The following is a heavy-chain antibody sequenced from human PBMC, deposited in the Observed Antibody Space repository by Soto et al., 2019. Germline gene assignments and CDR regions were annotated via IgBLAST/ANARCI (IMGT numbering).Heavy chain of an antibody. D-gene: IGHD3-16*02. CDR1: GYTFTSYG. V-gene: IGHV1-18*01. CDR3: ARGTPYDYVWGSYRYGDFDY. CDR2: ISAYNGNT. Sequence: ASVKVSCKASGYTFTSYGISWVRQAPGQGLEWMGWISAYNGNTNYAQKLQGRVTMTTDTSTSTAYMELRSLRSDDTAVYYCARGTPYDYVWGSYRYGDFDYWGQGTLVTV. J-gene: IGHJ4*02.